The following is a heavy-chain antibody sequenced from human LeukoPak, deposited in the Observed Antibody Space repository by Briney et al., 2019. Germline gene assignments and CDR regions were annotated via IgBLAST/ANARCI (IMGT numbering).Heavy chain of an antibody. Sequence: PGGSLRLSCAASGFTFSSYAMSWVRQAPGKGLEWVSAISGSGGSTYYADSVKGRFTISRDNSKNTLYLQMNSLRAEDTAVYYCARTLALSAFLEWSYFDYWGQGTLVTVSS. D-gene: IGHD3-3*01. CDR1: GFTFSSYA. CDR3: ARTLALSAFLEWSYFDY. V-gene: IGHV3-23*01. CDR2: ISGSGGST. J-gene: IGHJ4*02.